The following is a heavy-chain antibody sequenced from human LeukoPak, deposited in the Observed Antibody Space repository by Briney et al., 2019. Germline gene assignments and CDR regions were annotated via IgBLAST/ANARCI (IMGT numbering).Heavy chain of an antibody. V-gene: IGHV3-7*01. D-gene: IGHD3-9*01. CDR3: ALNPVLRCFDWFWVDV. J-gene: IGHJ6*04. CDR1: GFTFSSYW. Sequence: GGSLRLSCAASGFTFSSYWMSWVRQAPGKGLEWVANIKQDGSEKYYVDSVKGRFTISRDNAKNSLYLQMNSLRAEDTAVYYCALNPVLRCFDWFWVDVWGKGTTVTVSS. CDR2: IKQDGSEK.